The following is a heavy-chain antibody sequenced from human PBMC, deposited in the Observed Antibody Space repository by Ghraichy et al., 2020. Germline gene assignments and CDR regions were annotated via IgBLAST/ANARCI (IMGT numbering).Heavy chain of an antibody. CDR2: ISGSGGST. D-gene: IGHD6-13*01. V-gene: IGHV3-23*01. Sequence: GESLNISCAASGFTFSSYAMSWVRQAPGKGLEWVSAISGSGGSTYYADSVKGRFTISRDNSKNTLYLQMNSLRAEDTAVYYCAKSPGYSSSWYVAHFDYWGQGTLVTVSS. CDR1: GFTFSSYA. J-gene: IGHJ4*02. CDR3: AKSPGYSSSWYVAHFDY.